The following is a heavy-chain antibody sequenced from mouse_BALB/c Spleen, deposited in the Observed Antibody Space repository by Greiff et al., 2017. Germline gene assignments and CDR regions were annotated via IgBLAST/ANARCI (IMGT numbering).Heavy chain of an antibody. CDR3: ATDGYYNY. J-gene: IGHJ2*01. V-gene: IGHV1-69*02. D-gene: IGHD2-3*01. Sequence: VQLQQPGAELVKPGASVKLSCKASGYTFTSYWMHWVKQRPGQGLEWIGEIDPSDSYTNYNQKFKGKATLTVDKSSSTAYMQLSSLTSEDSAVYYCATDGYYNYWGQGTTLTVSS. CDR2: IDPSDSYT. CDR1: GYTFTSYW.